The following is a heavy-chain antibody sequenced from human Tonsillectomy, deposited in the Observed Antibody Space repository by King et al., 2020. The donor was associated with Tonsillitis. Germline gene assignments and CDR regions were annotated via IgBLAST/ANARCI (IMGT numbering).Heavy chain of an antibody. CDR2: INSNNRGGTT. J-gene: IGHJ6*02. D-gene: IGHD1-14*01. CDR1: GVTFIYAW. V-gene: IGHV3-15*01. CDR3: TLDQGGNPYDGMNV. Sequence: EVQLVESGGDLVKPGGSLRLSCAASGVTFIYAWMSWVRQAPGKGLEWVARINSNNRGGTTDYAAPVKGRFTISSDDSKNTVYLQMDSRKVEDTAVYYCTLDQGGNPYDGMNVWGQGTTVTVSS.